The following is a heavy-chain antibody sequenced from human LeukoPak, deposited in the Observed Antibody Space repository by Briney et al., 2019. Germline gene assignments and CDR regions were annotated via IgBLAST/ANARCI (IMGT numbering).Heavy chain of an antibody. CDR1: GGSISSTSYY. Sequence: SETLSLTCSVSGGSISSTSYYWGWIRQPPGKGLEWIGNIYYTGSTYYNPSLKSRVTISVDTSKNQFSLKLSSVTAADTAVYYCARDRYIPNAFDIWGQGTMVTVSS. CDR3: ARDRYIPNAFDI. D-gene: IGHD5-18*01. J-gene: IGHJ3*02. CDR2: IYYTGST. V-gene: IGHV4-39*07.